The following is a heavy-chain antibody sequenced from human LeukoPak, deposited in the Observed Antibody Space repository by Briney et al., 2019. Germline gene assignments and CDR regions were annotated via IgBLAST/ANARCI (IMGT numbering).Heavy chain of an antibody. V-gene: IGHV4-59*01. Sequence: SETLSLTCIVSGGSISSYYWSWIRQPPGKGLEWIGYIYYSGSTNYNPSLKSRVTISVDTSKNQFSLKLSSVTAADTAVYYCARGVAGTGYWGQGTLVTVSS. D-gene: IGHD6-19*01. CDR1: GGSISSYY. J-gene: IGHJ4*02. CDR3: ARGVAGTGY. CDR2: IYYSGST.